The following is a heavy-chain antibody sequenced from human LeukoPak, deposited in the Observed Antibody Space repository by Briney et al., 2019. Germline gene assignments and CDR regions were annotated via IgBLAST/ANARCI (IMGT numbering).Heavy chain of an antibody. CDR3: VKNSGWYCLDY. CDR1: GFSFSNYW. V-gene: IGHV3-7*03. J-gene: IGHJ4*02. CDR2: INGDGSLS. Sequence: PGGSLRLSCAASGFSFSNYWMTWVRQAPGKGLERVADINGDGSLSYCVDSVKGRFTLSRDNAKNSLFLQMNSLRAEDTAVYYCVKNSGWYCLDYWGQGTLVTVSS. D-gene: IGHD6-13*01.